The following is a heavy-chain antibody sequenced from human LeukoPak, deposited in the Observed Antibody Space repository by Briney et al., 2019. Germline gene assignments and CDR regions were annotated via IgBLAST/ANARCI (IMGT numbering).Heavy chain of an antibody. J-gene: IGHJ3*02. CDR2: ISSTGGTI. CDR1: EFTFSNYL. CDR3: ARGYSRAAFDI. Sequence: GGSLRLSCVGSEFTFSNYLMNWVRQAPGKGLEWVSFISSTGGTIYYADSVKGRFTVSRDNAKKSLLLQMNSLRAEDTALYYCARGYSRAAFDIWGQGTMVTVSS. V-gene: IGHV3-48*01. D-gene: IGHD2-15*01.